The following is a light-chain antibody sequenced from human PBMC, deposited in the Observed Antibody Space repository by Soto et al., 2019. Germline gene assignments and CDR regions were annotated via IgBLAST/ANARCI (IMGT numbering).Light chain of an antibody. CDR1: QSISSD. CDR2: GAS. V-gene: IGKV3-15*01. CDR3: QQYNNWPIT. J-gene: IGKJ3*01. Sequence: EIVMTQSPATLSVSPGQRATLSCRASQSISSDLAWYQQIPGQAPRLLISGASTRATGIPARFSGSGSGTEFTLTISSLQSEDFAVYYCQQYNNWPITFGPGTRVDIK.